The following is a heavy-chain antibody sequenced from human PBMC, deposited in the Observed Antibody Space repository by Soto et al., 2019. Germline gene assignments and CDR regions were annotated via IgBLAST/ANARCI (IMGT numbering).Heavy chain of an antibody. CDR3: ARVRSSSSNWFDP. Sequence: WETLSLTCTVSGGSISSYYWSWIRQPPGKGLEWIGYIYYSGSTNYNPSLKSRVTISVDTSKNQFSLKLSSVTAADTAVYYCARVRSSSSNWFDPWGQGTLVTAPQ. V-gene: IGHV4-59*01. CDR2: IYYSGST. J-gene: IGHJ5*02. D-gene: IGHD6-6*01. CDR1: GGSISSYY.